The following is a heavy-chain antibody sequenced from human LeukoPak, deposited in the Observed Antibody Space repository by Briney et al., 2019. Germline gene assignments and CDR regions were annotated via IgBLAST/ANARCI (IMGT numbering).Heavy chain of an antibody. CDR1: GFIFSTYG. D-gene: IGHD2-15*01. J-gene: IGHJ4*02. V-gene: IGHV3-33*01. Sequence: GGSLRLSCAASGFIFSTYGMRWVRQAPGKGLEWVAVIWYDGSNKYYADSVRGRFTISRDNSKNTLYLQMNSLRAEDTAVYYCATLVVAATDLDYWGQGTLVTVSS. CDR3: ATLVVAATDLDY. CDR2: IWYDGSNK.